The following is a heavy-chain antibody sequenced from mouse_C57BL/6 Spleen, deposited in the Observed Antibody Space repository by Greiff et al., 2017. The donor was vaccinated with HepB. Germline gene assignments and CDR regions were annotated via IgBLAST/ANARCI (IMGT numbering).Heavy chain of an antibody. CDR2: IDPNSGGT. CDR1: GYTFTSYW. V-gene: IGHV1-72*01. CDR3: ARHYYGNYAYFDY. Sequence: QVQLKESGAELVKPGASVKLSCKASGYTFTSYWMHWVKQRPGRGLEWIGRIDPNSGGTKYNEKFKSKATLTVDKPSSTAYMQLSSLTSEDSAVYYCARHYYGNYAYFDYWGQGTTLTVSS. D-gene: IGHD2-1*01. J-gene: IGHJ2*01.